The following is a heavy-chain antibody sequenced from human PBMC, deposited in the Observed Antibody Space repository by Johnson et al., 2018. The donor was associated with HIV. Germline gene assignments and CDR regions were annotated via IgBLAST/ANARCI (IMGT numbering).Heavy chain of an antibody. CDR3: ASQVRGLRLGVDAFDI. J-gene: IGHJ3*02. D-gene: IGHD3-16*01. V-gene: IGHV3-23*04. CDR2: ISGSGGST. CDR1: GFTFSSYA. Sequence: EVQLVESGGGVVRPGGSLRLSCAASGFTFSSYAMSWVRQAPGKGLEWVSAISGSGGSTYYADSVKGRFTISRDNSKNTLYLQMNKLRAEDTAVYFCASQVRGLRLGVDAFDIWGQGTMVTVSS.